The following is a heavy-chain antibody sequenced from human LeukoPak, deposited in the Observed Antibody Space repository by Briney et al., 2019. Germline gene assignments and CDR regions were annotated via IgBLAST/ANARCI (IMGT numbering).Heavy chain of an antibody. V-gene: IGHV3-23*01. CDR1: GFTFNNYA. Sequence: GGSLRLSCTASGFTFNNYAMNWVRQAPGKGLEWVSSVSGGGETTYYADSAKGRFTISRDNSQNTLYLQMNSLRAEDTAVYYCARDYADYVGYFFFDYWGQGTLVTVSS. D-gene: IGHD4-17*01. J-gene: IGHJ4*02. CDR3: ARDYADYVGYFFFDY. CDR2: VSGGGETT.